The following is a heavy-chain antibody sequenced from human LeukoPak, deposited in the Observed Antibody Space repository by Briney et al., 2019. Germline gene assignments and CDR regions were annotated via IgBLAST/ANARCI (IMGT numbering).Heavy chain of an antibody. V-gene: IGHV4-59*01. CDR2: IYYSGST. Sequence: PSETLSLTCTVSGGSISSYYWSWIRQPPGKGLEWIGHIYYSGSTNYNPSLKSRVTISVDTSKNQFSLKLSSVTAADTAVYYCARDVAGFDYWGQGTLVTVSS. D-gene: IGHD6-13*01. CDR3: ARDVAGFDY. J-gene: IGHJ4*02. CDR1: GGSISSYY.